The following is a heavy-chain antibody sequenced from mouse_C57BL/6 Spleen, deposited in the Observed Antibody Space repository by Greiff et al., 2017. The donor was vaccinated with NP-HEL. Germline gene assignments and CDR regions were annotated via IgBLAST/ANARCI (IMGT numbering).Heavy chain of an antibody. CDR2: INYDGSST. V-gene: IGHV5-16*01. CDR1: GFTFSDYY. CDR3: ARAVYGNYGAMDY. J-gene: IGHJ4*01. D-gene: IGHD2-1*01. Sequence: EVMLVESEGGLVQPGSSMKLSCTASGFTFSDYYMAWVRQVPEKGLEWVANINYDGSSTYYLDSLKSRFIISRDNAKNILYLQMSSLKSEDTATYYCARAVYGNYGAMDYWGQGTSVTVSS.